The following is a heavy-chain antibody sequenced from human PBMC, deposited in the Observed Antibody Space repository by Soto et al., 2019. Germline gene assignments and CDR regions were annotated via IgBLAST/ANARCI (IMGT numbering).Heavy chain of an antibody. CDR3: ARGGLWFGQFQPSFYYYAMDV. J-gene: IGHJ6*02. Sequence: LRLSCAASGFTFDSYTMHWVRQAPGKGLEWLAVISYVEGNEYYADSVRDRFTISRDNSKNAMYLVMNSLRPEDTAIYYCARGGLWFGQFQPSFYYYAMDVWGHGATVTVSS. V-gene: IGHV3-30-3*01. D-gene: IGHD3-10*01. CDR2: ISYVEGNE. CDR1: GFTFDSYT.